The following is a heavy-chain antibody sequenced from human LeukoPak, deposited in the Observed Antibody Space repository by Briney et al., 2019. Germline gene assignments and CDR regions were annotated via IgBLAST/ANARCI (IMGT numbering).Heavy chain of an antibody. D-gene: IGHD6-13*01. V-gene: IGHV3-30*04. J-gene: IGHJ4*02. CDR3: ARSIPYGTTWYGRSDY. CDR1: GFTFSSYA. Sequence: GGSLRLSCAASGFTFSSYAMHWVRQAPGKGLEWVAVISYDGSNKYYADSVKGRFTISRDNSKNTLYLQMNSLRAEDTAVYYCARSIPYGTTWYGRSDYWGQGTLVTVSS. CDR2: ISYDGSNK.